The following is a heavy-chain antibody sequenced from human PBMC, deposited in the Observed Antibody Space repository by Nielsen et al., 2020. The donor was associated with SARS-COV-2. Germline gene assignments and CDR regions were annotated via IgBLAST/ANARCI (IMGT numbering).Heavy chain of an antibody. CDR3: ARFLAQGYFDY. CDR1: GGSISSHY. V-gene: IGHV4-59*11. CDR2: IYYSGST. J-gene: IGHJ4*02. D-gene: IGHD3-22*01. Sequence: SETLSLTCTVSGGSISSHYWSWIRQPPGKGLEWIGYIYYSGSTNYNPSLKSRVTISVDTSKNQFSLKLSSVTAADTAVYYCARFLAQGYFDYWGQGTLVTVSS.